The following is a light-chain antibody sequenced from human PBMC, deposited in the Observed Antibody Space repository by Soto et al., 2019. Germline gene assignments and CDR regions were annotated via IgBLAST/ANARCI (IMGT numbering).Light chain of an antibody. CDR3: DTWDSKPHVV. V-gene: IGLV4-60*03. CDR1: SGHSSYI. Sequence: QLVLTQSSSASASLGSSVKLTCTRSSGHSSYIIALHQQQPGKAPRYLMKLEGSGSYNKGSGVPDRFSGSSSGADRYLTISTRQSEDEADYYCDTWDSKPHVVFGGGTKLPV. CDR2: LEGSGSY. J-gene: IGLJ2*01.